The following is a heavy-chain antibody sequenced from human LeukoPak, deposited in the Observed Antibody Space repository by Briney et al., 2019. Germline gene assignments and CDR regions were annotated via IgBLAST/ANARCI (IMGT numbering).Heavy chain of an antibody. CDR1: GGSINSYY. CDR3: ARRSLAASYFDY. CDR2: IYSTGST. J-gene: IGHJ4*02. V-gene: IGHV4-4*09. Sequence: SETLSLTCTVSGGSINSYYWSWIRQPPGKGLDWIGYIYSTGSTNYNPSLKSRVTISVDTSKNRYSLNLSSVTAADTAVYYCARRSLAASYFDYWGQGTLVTVSS. D-gene: IGHD6-6*01.